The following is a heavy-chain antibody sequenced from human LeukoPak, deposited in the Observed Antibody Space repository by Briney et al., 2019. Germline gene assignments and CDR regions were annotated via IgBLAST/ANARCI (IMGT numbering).Heavy chain of an antibody. D-gene: IGHD2-15*01. J-gene: IGHJ3*02. Sequence: PSETLSLTCAVYGGSFSGYYWSWIRQPPGKGLEWIGEINHSGSTNYNPSLKSRVTISVDTSKNQFSLKLSSVTAADTAVYYCARHTMDIVVVVAATKAFDIWGQGTMVTVSS. CDR3: ARHTMDIVVVVAATKAFDI. CDR1: GGSFSGYY. CDR2: INHSGST. V-gene: IGHV4-34*01.